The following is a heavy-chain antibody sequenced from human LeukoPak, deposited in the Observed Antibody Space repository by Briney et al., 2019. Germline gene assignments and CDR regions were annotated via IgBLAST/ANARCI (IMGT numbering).Heavy chain of an antibody. D-gene: IGHD2-2*01. V-gene: IGHV3-7*01. Sequence: GGSLRLSCAASGFTFSDYWMSWVRQAPGKGLEWVANIKPDGSERNYVDSVKGRFTISRDSANNSLYLQMNSLRAEDTAVYYCARDARGIPDSPYNWFDPWGQGTLVTVPS. CDR3: ARDARGIPDSPYNWFDP. CDR1: GFTFSDYW. J-gene: IGHJ5*02. CDR2: IKPDGSER.